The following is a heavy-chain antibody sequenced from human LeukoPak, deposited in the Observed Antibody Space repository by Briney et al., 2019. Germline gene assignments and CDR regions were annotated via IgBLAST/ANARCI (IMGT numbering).Heavy chain of an antibody. Sequence: GGSLRLSCAASGFTFSSYGMHWVRQAPGKGLEWVVVISYDGSNKYYADSMKGRFTISRDNSKNTLYLQMNSLRAEDTAVYYCAKMDYYDSSGPYWGQGTLATVSS. J-gene: IGHJ4*02. CDR1: GFTFSSYG. V-gene: IGHV3-30*18. CDR3: AKMDYYDSSGPY. D-gene: IGHD3-22*01. CDR2: ISYDGSNK.